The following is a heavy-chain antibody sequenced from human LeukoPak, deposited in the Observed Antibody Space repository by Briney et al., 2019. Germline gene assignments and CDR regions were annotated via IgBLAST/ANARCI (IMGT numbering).Heavy chain of an antibody. CDR1: GFTFTSSA. D-gene: IGHD3-9*01. CDR3: AADRRVDILTGYYRPYWFDP. CDR2: IVVGSGNT. J-gene: IGHJ5*02. Sequence: ASVKVSCKASGFTFTSSAVQWVRQARGQRLEWIGWIVVGSGNTNYAQKFQERVTITRDMSTSTAYMELSSLRFEDTAVYYCAADRRVDILTGYYRPYWFDPWGQGTLVTVSS. V-gene: IGHV1-58*01.